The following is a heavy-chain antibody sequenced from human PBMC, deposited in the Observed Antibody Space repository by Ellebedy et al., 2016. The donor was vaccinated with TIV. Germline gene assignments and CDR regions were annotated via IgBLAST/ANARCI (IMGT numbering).Heavy chain of an antibody. D-gene: IGHD2-21*02. V-gene: IGHV3-23*01. CDR1: GFTFSPYA. CDR3: AKDRTSGDGYWVFDS. J-gene: IGHJ4*02. Sequence: PGGSLRLSCAASGFTFSPYAMALVRQAPGKGLEWVSGIVGSGAEKYADSVKGRFTISSDNSKRTVDLQMRSVRAEDTAVYFCAKDRTSGDGYWVFDSWGQGTMVSVSS. CDR2: IVGSGA.